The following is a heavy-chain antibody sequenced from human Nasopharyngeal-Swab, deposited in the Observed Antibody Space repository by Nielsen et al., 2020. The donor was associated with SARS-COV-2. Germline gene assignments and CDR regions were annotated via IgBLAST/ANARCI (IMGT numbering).Heavy chain of an antibody. CDR3: THGDYRY. CDR1: GFTFSGSA. Sequence: GVLKISCAASGFTFSGSAMHWVRQASGKGLEWVGRIRSKANSYATAYAASVKGRFTISRDDSKNTAYLQMNSLKTEDTAVYYCTHGDYRYWGQGTLVTVSS. D-gene: IGHD4-17*01. CDR2: IRSKANSYAT. V-gene: IGHV3-73*01. J-gene: IGHJ4*02.